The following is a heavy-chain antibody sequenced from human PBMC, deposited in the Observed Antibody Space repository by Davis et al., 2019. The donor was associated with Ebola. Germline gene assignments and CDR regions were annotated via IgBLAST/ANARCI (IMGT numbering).Heavy chain of an antibody. CDR2: ISFDGSTE. J-gene: IGHJ4*02. V-gene: IGHV3-30*03. CDR3: ARGIQLWLAGWGYFDY. D-gene: IGHD5-18*01. Sequence: GGSLRLSCAASGLTLRIYGMHWVRQAPGKGLEWVAVISFDGSTEYYGDSVKGRFTISRDNSKNTLFLQMNSLRVEDTAVYYCARGIQLWLAGWGYFDYWGQGTLVTVSS. CDR1: GLTLRIYG.